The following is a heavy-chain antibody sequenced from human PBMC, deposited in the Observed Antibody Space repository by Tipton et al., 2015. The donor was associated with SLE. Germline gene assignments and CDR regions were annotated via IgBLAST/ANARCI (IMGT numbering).Heavy chain of an antibody. D-gene: IGHD3-22*01. Sequence: TLSLTCTVSGGSITSSSNYWGWVRQSPGKGLEWIGTIFYSGSTYYNPSLKGRVSISVDTSKNQFSLKLSSVTAADTAMYYCGRQHDSSGYYYVWGQGTLVTVSS. V-gene: IGHV4-39*07. CDR3: GRQHDSSGYYYV. J-gene: IGHJ4*02. CDR1: GGSITSSSNY. CDR2: IFYSGST.